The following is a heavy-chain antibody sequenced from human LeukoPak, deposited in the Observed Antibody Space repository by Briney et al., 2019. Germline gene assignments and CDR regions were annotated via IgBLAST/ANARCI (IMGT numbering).Heavy chain of an antibody. D-gene: IGHD6-13*01. CDR3: ATMTAAGYFDY. V-gene: IGHV4-59*01. CDR2: IYYSGST. J-gene: IGHJ4*02. Sequence: SETLSLTCTVSGGSISSYYWSWIRQPPGKGLEWIGYIYYSGSTNYNPSLKSRVTISVDTSKNQFSLKLSSVTAADTAVYYCATMTAAGYFDYWGQGTLVTVSS. CDR1: GGSISSYY.